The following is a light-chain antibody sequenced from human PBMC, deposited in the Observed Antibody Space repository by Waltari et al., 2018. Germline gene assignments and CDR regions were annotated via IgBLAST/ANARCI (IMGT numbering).Light chain of an antibody. Sequence: DLQMTKSTSALSASVGDRVTITCQASQDISNFLNWYQQKPGKAPKLLIYDAANSETGVPSRFSGSAYGTDFTFTISSLQPEDIATYYCQQYANFPLTIGGGTKLEI. CDR2: DAA. CDR3: QQYANFPLT. J-gene: IGKJ4*01. V-gene: IGKV1-33*01. CDR1: QDISNF.